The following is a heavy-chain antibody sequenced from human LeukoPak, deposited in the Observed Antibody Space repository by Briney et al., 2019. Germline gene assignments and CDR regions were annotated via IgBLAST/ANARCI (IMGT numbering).Heavy chain of an antibody. Sequence: QPGGSLRLSCAASGFTFSSYAMHWVRQAPGKGLEWVAFIRYDGSNKYYADSVKGRFTISRDNSKNTLYLQMNSLRAEDTAVYYCAKGTIKFPPSYCSSTSCMGGDDAFDIWGQGTMVTVSS. J-gene: IGHJ3*02. CDR3: AKGTIKFPPSYCSSTSCMGGDDAFDI. CDR2: IRYDGSNK. CDR1: GFTFSSYA. V-gene: IGHV3-30*02. D-gene: IGHD2-2*01.